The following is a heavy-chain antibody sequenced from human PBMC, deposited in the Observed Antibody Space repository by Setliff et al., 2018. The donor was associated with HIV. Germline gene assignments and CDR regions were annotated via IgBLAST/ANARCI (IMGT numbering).Heavy chain of an antibody. CDR1: GFTFSTSA. Sequence: GASVKVSCKAFGFTFSTSAVQWVRQSRGEPLEWIGWVAVGSGASNYAQKFQERVTISTDISTSTAYMELSSLRSEDTAVYYCARGVTLVRGGRGDIWGQGTMVTVSS. D-gene: IGHD3-10*01. CDR3: ARGVTLVRGGRGDI. V-gene: IGHV1-58*01. J-gene: IGHJ3*02. CDR2: VAVGSGAS.